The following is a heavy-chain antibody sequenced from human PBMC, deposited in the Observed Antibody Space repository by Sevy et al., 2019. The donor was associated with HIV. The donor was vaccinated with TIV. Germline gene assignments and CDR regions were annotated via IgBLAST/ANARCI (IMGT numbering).Heavy chain of an antibody. D-gene: IGHD2-8*02. Sequence: GGSLRLSCAASGFPVSSNYMSWVRQAPGKGLEWVSTLIGGGSRTYYADSVTGRFIISRDNSRNTLYLQMNSLRAEDTAIYYCAKRRVQSGLSGGGANYGMDVCGRGTTVTVSS. J-gene: IGHJ6*02. CDR2: LIGGGSRT. CDR1: GFPVSSNY. CDR3: AKRRVQSGLSGGGANYGMDV. V-gene: IGHV3-23*01.